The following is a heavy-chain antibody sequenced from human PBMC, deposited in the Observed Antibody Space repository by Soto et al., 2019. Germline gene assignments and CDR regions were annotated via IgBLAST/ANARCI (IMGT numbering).Heavy chain of an antibody. CDR3: ARGNLPPKPHPHYFPY. J-gene: IGHJ4*02. CDR2: ISYDGSNK. CDR1: GFTFSSYA. Sequence: VQLVESGGGVVQPGRSLRLSCAASGFTFSSYAMHWVRQAPGKGLEWVAVISYDGSNKYYADSVKGRFTISRDNSKNTMFLQMTNLRHENTAVYYCARGNLPPKPHPHYFPYWPPAPLVTVS. V-gene: IGHV3-30-3*01.